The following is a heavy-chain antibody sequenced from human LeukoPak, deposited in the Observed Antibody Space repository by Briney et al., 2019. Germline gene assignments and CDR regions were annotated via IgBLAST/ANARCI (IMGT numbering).Heavy chain of an antibody. V-gene: IGHV7-4-1*02. CDR2: INTNTGNP. J-gene: IGHJ4*02. CDR3: ARGPRWLQFRYYFDY. D-gene: IGHD5-24*01. Sequence: RRASVKVSCKASGYTFTSYAMNWVRQAPGQGLEWMGWINTNTGNPTYAQGFTGRFVFSLDTSVSTAYLQISSLKAEDTAVYYCARGPRWLQFRYYFDYWGQGTLVTVSS. CDR1: GYTFTSYA.